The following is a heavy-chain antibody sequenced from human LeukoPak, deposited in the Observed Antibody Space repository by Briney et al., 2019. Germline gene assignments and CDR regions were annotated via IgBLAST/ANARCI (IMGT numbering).Heavy chain of an antibody. V-gene: IGHV6-1*01. CDR3: ARDLLYYSAATAYYPFDY. D-gene: IGHD3-22*01. CDR1: GDTVSSNSAA. Sequence: SQTLSLTCAISGDTVSSNSAAWNWIRQSPSRGLEWLGRTYYRSKWYDEYTASVRSRIIINPDTSKNQFSLHLNSVTPEDTAVYYCARDLLYYSAATAYYPFDYWGQGTLVTVSS. CDR2: TYYRSKWYD. J-gene: IGHJ4*02.